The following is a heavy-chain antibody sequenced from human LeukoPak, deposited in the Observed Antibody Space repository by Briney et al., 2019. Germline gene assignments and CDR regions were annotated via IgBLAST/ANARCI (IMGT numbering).Heavy chain of an antibody. CDR1: RGSIGDSY. J-gene: IGHJ4*02. V-gene: IGHV4-59*08. D-gene: IGHD1-1*01. CDR3: ARHTWVLQPFDI. Sequence: PSETLSLTCTVSRGSIGDSYWSWIRQPPGKGLGLIEFFYHNGHSQYNPSLQSRVTMSLDTSKNQFSLKLRAVTASDTAVYYCARHTWVLQPFDIWGRGTLVTVSS. CDR2: FYHNGHS.